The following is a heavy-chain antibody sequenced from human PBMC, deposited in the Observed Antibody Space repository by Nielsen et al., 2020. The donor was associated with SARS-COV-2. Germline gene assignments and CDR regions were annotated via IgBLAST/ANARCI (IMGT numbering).Heavy chain of an antibody. J-gene: IGHJ6*03. V-gene: IGHV3-21*04. Sequence: WIRQPPGKGLEWVSSISSSSSYIYYADSVKGRFTISRDNAKNSLYLQMNSLRAEDTAVYYCARDQKRWVDTAMAYYYYMDVWGKGTTVTVSS. D-gene: IGHD5-18*01. CDR2: ISSSSSYI. CDR3: ARDQKRWVDTAMAYYYYMDV.